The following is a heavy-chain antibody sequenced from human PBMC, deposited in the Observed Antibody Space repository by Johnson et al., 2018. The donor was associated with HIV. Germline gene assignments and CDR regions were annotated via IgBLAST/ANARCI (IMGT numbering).Heavy chain of an antibody. CDR1: GFTFSDFY. CDR2: ISSSGGTI. D-gene: IGHD4-23*01. J-gene: IGHJ3*02. V-gene: IGHV3-11*04. Sequence: QVQLVESGGGLVKPGGSLRLSCAVSGFTFSDFYMSWIRQAPGKGLEWVSYISSSGGTIYYADSVKGRFTISRDNAKNSLYLQINRLRADDTAVYYCAGGRGWVTLNAFDMWGQGTLVTVSS. CDR3: AGGRGWVTLNAFDM.